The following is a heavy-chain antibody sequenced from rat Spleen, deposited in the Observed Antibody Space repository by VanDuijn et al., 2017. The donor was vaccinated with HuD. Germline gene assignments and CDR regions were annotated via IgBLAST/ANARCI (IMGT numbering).Heavy chain of an antibody. CDR3: ARSSITMMVITPFDY. CDR1: GYSITSNY. CDR2: ISYSGNT. V-gene: IGHV3-1*01. D-gene: IGHD1-12*03. Sequence: VQLQESGPGLVKPSQSLSLTCSVTGYSITSNYWAWIRKFPGNKMEWMAYISYSGNTGYNPSLKSRISITRDTSKNQFFLQMHSVTAEDTATYYCARSSITMMVITPFDYWGQGVMVTVSS. J-gene: IGHJ2*01.